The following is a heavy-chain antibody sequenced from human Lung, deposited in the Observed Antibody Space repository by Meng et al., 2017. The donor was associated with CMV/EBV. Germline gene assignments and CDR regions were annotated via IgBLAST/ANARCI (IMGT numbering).Heavy chain of an antibody. CDR3: ARDTGNFQIDY. J-gene: IGHJ4*02. D-gene: IGHD1-7*01. Sequence: QLQLQESGPGLVKPSETLSLFCTVSGGSISTSGSYWGWVRRPPGKGLEWIGSVHSSGSTFYIPSLKSRLTISLDTSKNQFSLRLSSVTAADTALYYCARDTGNFQIDYWGQGTLVTVPS. CDR1: GGSISTSGSY. V-gene: IGHV4-39*07. CDR2: VHSSGST.